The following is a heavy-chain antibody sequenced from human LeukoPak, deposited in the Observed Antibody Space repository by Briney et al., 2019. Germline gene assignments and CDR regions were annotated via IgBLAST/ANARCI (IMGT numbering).Heavy chain of an antibody. D-gene: IGHD3-22*01. CDR2: FDPEDGET. CDR1: GYTLTELS. V-gene: IGHV1-24*01. CDR3: ARGLSSGPWGLLAHGDY. J-gene: IGHJ4*02. Sequence: GSVRVSCEVSGYTLTELSMHWVRQAPGKGLEWMGGFDPEDGETIYAQKFQGRVTMTEDTSTDTAYMELRSMRSDDTAVYYCARGLSSGPWGLLAHGDYWGQGTPVTVSS.